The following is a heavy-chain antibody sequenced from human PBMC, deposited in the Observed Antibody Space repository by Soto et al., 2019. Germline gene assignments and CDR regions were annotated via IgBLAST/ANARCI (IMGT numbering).Heavy chain of an antibody. D-gene: IGHD2-2*03. J-gene: IGHJ5*02. V-gene: IGHV1-69*01. CDR3: ARDLGYCSSTSCQDTWFDP. CDR1: GGTFSSYA. Sequence: QVQLVQSGAEVKKPGSSVKVSCKASGGTFSSYAISWVRQAPGQGLAWMGGIIPIFGTANYAQKFQGRVTITADESTSTDDMELSSLRSEDTAVYYCARDLGYCSSTSCQDTWFDPWGQGTLVTVSS. CDR2: IIPIFGTA.